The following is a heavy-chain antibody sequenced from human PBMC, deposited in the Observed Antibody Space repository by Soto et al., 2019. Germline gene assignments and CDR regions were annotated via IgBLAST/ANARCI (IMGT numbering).Heavy chain of an antibody. V-gene: IGHV3-9*01. CDR3: AKEDQYFFDY. J-gene: IGHJ4*02. CDR2: ISWNGGII. Sequence: EVQLVESGGDLVRPGRSLRLSCAASGFSFDDYTMHWVRQSPGKGLEWVSAISWNGGIIDYADSVKGRFTISRDNAKNSLNLQMNSLGPEDTALYYCAKEDQYFFDYWGQGTLVTVSS. CDR1: GFSFDDYT.